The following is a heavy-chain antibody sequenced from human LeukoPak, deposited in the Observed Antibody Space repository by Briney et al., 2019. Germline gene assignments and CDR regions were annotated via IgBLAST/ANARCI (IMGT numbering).Heavy chain of an antibody. J-gene: IGHJ4*02. D-gene: IGHD1-26*01. CDR1: GGSIRSSGYY. Sequence: PSETLSLTCTVSGGSIRSSGYYWGWIRQPPGKGLEWIGEINHSGSTNYNPSLKSRVTISVDTSKNQFSLKLSSVTAADTAVYYCARMGATLRVVVYFDYWGQGTLVTVSS. V-gene: IGHV4-39*07. CDR2: INHSGST. CDR3: ARMGATLRVVVYFDY.